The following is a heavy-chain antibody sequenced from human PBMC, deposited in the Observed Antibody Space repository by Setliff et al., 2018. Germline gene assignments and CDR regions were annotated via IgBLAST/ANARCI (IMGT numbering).Heavy chain of an antibody. CDR2: ISGYNGNT. CDR1: GYTFTSYG. CDR3: ARDKGSIGLTGPRCDY. V-gene: IGHV7-4-1*02. Sequence: ASVKVSCKASGYTFTSYGVSWVRQAPGQGLEWMGWISGYNGNTNHAQGFTGRFVFSLDTSVSTAYLQISSLKAEDTAVYYCARDKGSIGLTGPRCDYWGQGTTVTVSS. J-gene: IGHJ4*03. D-gene: IGHD3-9*01.